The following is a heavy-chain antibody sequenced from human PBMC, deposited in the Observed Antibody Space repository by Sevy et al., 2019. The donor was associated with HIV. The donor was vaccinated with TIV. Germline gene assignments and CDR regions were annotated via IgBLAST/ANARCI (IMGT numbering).Heavy chain of an antibody. J-gene: IGHJ5*02. V-gene: IGHV4-34*01. Sequence: SETLSLTCAVYGGSFSGYYWSWIRQPPGKGLEWIGEINHSGSTNYNPSLKSRVTISVDTSKNQFCLELSSVTAAETAVYYCARGGYYGSGGFSYWFDPWGQGTLVTVSS. CDR3: ARGGYYGSGGFSYWFDP. CDR1: GGSFSGYY. CDR2: INHSGST. D-gene: IGHD3-10*01.